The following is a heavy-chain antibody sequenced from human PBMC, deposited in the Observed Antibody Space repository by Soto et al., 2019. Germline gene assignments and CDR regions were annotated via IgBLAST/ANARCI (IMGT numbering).Heavy chain of an antibody. D-gene: IGHD6-13*01. V-gene: IGHV2-5*02. J-gene: IGHJ1*01. CDR3: AHRRPAPGTWYFHH. CDR2: IYWDDDK. CDR1: GFSLSTSGVG. Sequence: QITLKESGPTLVKPTQTLTLTCSFSGFSLSTSGVGVGWIRQPPGKALEWLALIYWDDDKRYSPSLKRRLTITKDTSKNQVVLTMTNMDPVDTATYYCAHRRPAPGTWYFHHWGQGTPVTVSS.